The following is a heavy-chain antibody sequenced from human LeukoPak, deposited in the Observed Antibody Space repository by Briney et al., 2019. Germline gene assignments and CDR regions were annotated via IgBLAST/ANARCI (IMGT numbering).Heavy chain of an antibody. J-gene: IGHJ5*02. Sequence: SETLSLTCTVSGGSISSYYWSWIRQPPGKGLEWIGYIYYSGSTNYNPSLKSRVTISVDTSKNQFSLKLSSVTAADTAVYYCARGPRVRWFDPWGQGTLVTVSS. V-gene: IGHV4-59*12. CDR1: GGSISSYY. CDR3: ARGPRVRWFDP. CDR2: IYYSGST.